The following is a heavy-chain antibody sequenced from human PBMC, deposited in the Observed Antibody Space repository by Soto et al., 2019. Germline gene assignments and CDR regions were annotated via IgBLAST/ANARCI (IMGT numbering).Heavy chain of an antibody. CDR2: IYWDDDK. J-gene: IGHJ4*02. D-gene: IGHD6-19*01. V-gene: IGHV2-5*02. CDR3: AHIVVAGLGYYFDY. Sequence: QITLKESGPTLVKPTQALTLTCTFSGFSLSSTRMAVGWIRQPPGKALEWLALIYWDDDKRYSPFLKSRLTITKDTSKNQVVLMMSNMDPVDTARYYCAHIVVAGLGYYFDYWGQGTLVTVSS. CDR1: GFSLSSTRMA.